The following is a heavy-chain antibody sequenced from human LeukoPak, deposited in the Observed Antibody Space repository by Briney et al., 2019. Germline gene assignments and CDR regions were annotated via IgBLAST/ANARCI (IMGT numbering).Heavy chain of an antibody. Sequence: GASVKVSCKASGGTFSSYAISWVRQAPGQGLEWMGGIIPIFGTANYAQKFQGRVTITTDESTSTAYMELSSLRSEDTAVYYCARTSAAMVIGWFDPRGQGTLVTVSS. CDR1: GGTFSSYA. CDR2: IIPIFGTA. J-gene: IGHJ5*02. CDR3: ARTSAAMVIGWFDP. D-gene: IGHD5-18*01. V-gene: IGHV1-69*05.